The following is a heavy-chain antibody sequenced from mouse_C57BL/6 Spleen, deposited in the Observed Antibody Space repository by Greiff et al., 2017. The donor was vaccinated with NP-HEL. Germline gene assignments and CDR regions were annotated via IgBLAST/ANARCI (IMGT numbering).Heavy chain of an antibody. J-gene: IGHJ4*01. CDR2: INPSNGGT. CDR3: ARYDANAPDAMDY. Sequence: QVQLQQPGTELVKPGASVKLSCKASGYTFTSYWMHWVKQRPGQGLEWIGNINPSNGGTNYNEKFKSKATLTVDKSSSTAYMQLSSLTSEGSAVYFCARYDANAPDAMDYWGQGTAVTVSS. V-gene: IGHV1-53*01. D-gene: IGHD2-12*01. CDR1: GYTFTSYW.